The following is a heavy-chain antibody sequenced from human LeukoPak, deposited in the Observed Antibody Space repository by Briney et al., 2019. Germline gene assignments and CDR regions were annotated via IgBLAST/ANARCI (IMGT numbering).Heavy chain of an antibody. D-gene: IGHD1-1*01. V-gene: IGHV4-59*08. J-gene: IGHJ6*02. CDR2: IYYSGST. CDR1: GGSISSYY. CDR3: ARCQINSYYYGMDV. Sequence: SETLSLTCTVSGGSISSYYWSWIRQPPGKGLEWIGYIYYSGSTNYNPSLKSRVTISVDTSKNQFSLKLSSVTAADTAVYYCARCQINSYYYGMDVWGQGTTVTVSS.